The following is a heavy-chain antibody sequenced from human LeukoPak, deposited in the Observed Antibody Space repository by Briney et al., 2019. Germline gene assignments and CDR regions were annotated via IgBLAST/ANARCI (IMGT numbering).Heavy chain of an antibody. D-gene: IGHD3-10*01. CDR1: GYTFTSYG. CDR3: ARGLYGSGSYYNNPFDY. V-gene: IGHV1-18*04. J-gene: IGHJ4*02. Sequence: ASVKVSCKASGYTFTSYGISWVRQAPGQGLEWRGWISAYNGNTNYAQKLQGRVTMTTDTSTSTAYMELRSLRSDDTAVYYCARGLYGSGSYYNNPFDYWGQGTLVTVSS. CDR2: ISAYNGNT.